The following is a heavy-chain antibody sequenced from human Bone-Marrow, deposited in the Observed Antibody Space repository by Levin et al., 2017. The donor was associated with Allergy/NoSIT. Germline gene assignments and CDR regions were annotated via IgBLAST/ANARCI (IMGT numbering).Heavy chain of an antibody. CDR1: GFTFSSSA. CDR3: ARDDCSSTYCYYFDY. J-gene: IGHJ4*02. V-gene: IGHV3-30-3*01. Sequence: GESLKISCAASGFTFSSSAMHWVRQAPGKGLEWVAVISYDGSNKNYADSVKGRFTISRDNSKNTLYLQMNSLRAEDTAVYYCARDDCSSTYCYYFDYWGQGNLVTVSS. D-gene: IGHD2-2*01. CDR2: ISYDGSNK.